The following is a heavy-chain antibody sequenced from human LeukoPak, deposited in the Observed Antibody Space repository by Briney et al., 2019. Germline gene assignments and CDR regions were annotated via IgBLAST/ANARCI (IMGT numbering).Heavy chain of an antibody. D-gene: IGHD3-22*01. CDR2: VSSSSSYI. J-gene: IGHJ3*02. CDR3: ARDALIGPQFYDSSGYYYAHDAFDI. Sequence: GGSLRLSCAASGFTFSSYSMNWVRQAPGKGLEWVSSVSSSSSYIYYADSVKGRFTISRDNAKNSLYLQMNSLRAEDTAVYYCARDALIGPQFYDSSGYYYAHDAFDIWGQGTMVTVSS. CDR1: GFTFSSYS. V-gene: IGHV3-21*01.